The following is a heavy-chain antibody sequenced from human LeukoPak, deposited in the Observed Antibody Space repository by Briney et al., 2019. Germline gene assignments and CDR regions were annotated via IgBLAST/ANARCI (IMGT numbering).Heavy chain of an antibody. CDR3: ASRPRLGYCSSTSCTAFDY. J-gene: IGHJ4*02. D-gene: IGHD2-2*01. CDR2: IYYSGST. V-gene: IGHV4-39*01. Sequence: SETLSLTCTVSGGSISSSSYYWGWIRQPPGKGLEWIGSIYYSGSTHYNPSLKSRVTISVDTSKNQFSLKLSSVTAADTAVYYCASRPRLGYCSSTSCTAFDYWGQGTLVTVSS. CDR1: GGSISSSSYY.